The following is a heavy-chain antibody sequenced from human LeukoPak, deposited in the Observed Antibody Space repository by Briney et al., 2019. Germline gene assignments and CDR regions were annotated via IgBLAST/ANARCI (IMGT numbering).Heavy chain of an antibody. CDR2: IYTSGST. J-gene: IGHJ4*02. D-gene: IGHD6-19*01. CDR1: GGSISSYY. V-gene: IGHV4-4*07. CDR3: ARVTEQWLARGYFDY. Sequence: PSETLSLTCTVSGGSISSYYWSWIRQPAGKGLEWIGRIYTSGSTNYNPSLKSRVTMSVDTSKNQFSLELSSVTAADTAVYYCARVTEQWLARGYFDYWGQGTLVTVSS.